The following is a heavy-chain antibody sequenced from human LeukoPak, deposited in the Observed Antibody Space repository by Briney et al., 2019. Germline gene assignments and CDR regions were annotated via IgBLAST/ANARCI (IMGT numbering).Heavy chain of an antibody. D-gene: IGHD1-26*01. CDR2: MNPSGGSK. V-gene: IGHV1-46*01. CDR3: ARVSSGSYHSFDY. CDR1: GYTFTSYY. J-gene: IGHJ4*02. Sequence: ASVKVSCKASGYTFTSYYMHWVRQPPAQGLEWVGIMNPSGGSKSYAQKFQGRVTMTRDTTTSTGYMELSSLRSEDTAVYYCARVSSGSYHSFDYWSQGTLVTVSS.